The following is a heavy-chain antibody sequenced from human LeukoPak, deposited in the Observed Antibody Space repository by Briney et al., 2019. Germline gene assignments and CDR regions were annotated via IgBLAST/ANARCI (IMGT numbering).Heavy chain of an antibody. CDR3: GGGPRGIAVS. CDR1: GFTVSSNY. J-gene: IGHJ4*02. V-gene: IGHV3-66*02. Sequence: GGSLRLSCAASGFTVSSNYMSWVRQAPGKGLEWVSLIYSGGSTYYADSVKGRFTISRDNSKNTLYLQMNSLRGEDTAVYYCGGGPRGIAVSGGKGTRATVP. D-gene: IGHD6-19*01. CDR2: IYSGGST.